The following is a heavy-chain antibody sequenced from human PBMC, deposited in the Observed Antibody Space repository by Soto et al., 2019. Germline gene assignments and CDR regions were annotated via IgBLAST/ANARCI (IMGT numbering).Heavy chain of an antibody. CDR3: VAGQYFFDY. CDR2: ISYDGRNK. D-gene: IGHD6-19*01. J-gene: IGHJ4*02. CDR1: GFSFSSYG. Sequence: QVQLVESGGGVVQPGRSLRLSCAAAGFSFSSYGMHWVRQAPGKGLEWVAVISYDGRNKYYADSVKDRFTISRENSKKTLYLQMNSLRADDTAVYYCVAGQYFFDYCGQGTLVTVSS. V-gene: IGHV3-30*03.